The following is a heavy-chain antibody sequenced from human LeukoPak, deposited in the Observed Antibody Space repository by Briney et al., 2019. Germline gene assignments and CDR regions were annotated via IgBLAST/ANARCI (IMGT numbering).Heavy chain of an antibody. CDR3: TAGLGYTDHDY. V-gene: IGHV3-15*01. CDR2: IKRKTDVGTT. J-gene: IGHJ4*02. D-gene: IGHD3-16*02. CDR1: GFTFSNAW. Sequence: GGSLRLSCAGSGFTFSNAWMSWVRQAPGKGLEWVGRIKRKTDVGTTDYAAPVKGRFTISRDDSKTTLYLQMNSLKTEDTAVYYCTAGLGYTDHDYWGQGTLVTVSS.